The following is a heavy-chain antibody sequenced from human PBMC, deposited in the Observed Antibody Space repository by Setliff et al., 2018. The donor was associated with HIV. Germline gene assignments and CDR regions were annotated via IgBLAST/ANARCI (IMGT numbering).Heavy chain of an antibody. CDR1: GTSLSRYY. J-gene: IGHJ4*02. V-gene: IGHV4-4*07. CDR2: ISIDGNT. CDR3: ARSSRVNCGGDCYLFDY. D-gene: IGHD2-21*02. Sequence: SETLSLTCTVTGTSLSRYYWGWIRQPAGKGLEWIGRISIDGNTKYNPSLKSRVTMSLDTSRNQFSLILTSVTAADTAVYYCARSSRVNCGGDCYLFDYWGQGTPVTVSS.